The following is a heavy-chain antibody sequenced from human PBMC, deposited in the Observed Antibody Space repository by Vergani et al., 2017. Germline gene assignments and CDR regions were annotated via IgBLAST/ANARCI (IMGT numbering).Heavy chain of an antibody. CDR3: AKSPRYSSGWDNWFDP. J-gene: IGHJ5*02. V-gene: IGHV3-23*01. D-gene: IGHD6-19*01. CDR1: GFTFSSHA. CDR2: IKNTGDST. Sequence: EVQLLQSEGAVVQPGGSLRLSCVASGFTFSSHAMSWVRQGHGQGLEWVSSIKNTGDSTHYADSVKGRFTISRDNSKNTLYLQMNSLRVEDTAVYYCAKSPRYSSGWDNWFDPWGQGTLVTVSS.